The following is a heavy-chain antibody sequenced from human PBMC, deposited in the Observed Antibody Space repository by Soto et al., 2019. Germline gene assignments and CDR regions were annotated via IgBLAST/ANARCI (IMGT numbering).Heavy chain of an antibody. CDR3: AIDFVVGGPTINYYYGMDV. D-gene: IGHD2-15*01. Sequence: EVQLVESGGDLVQPGGSLRLSCAASGFTVSSNYMSWVRQAPGKGLEWISIIYSAGNTYYADSVKGRFTISRDNSKNTLYLQMNRLGDEDTAVYYCAIDFVVGGPTINYYYGMDVWGQRTTVTVSS. J-gene: IGHJ6*02. CDR1: GFTVSSNY. CDR2: IYSAGNT. V-gene: IGHV3-66*01.